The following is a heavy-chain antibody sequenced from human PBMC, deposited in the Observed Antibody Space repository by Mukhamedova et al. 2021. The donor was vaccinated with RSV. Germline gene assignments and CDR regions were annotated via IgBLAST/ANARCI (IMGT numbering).Heavy chain of an antibody. CDR2: ISGSGGST. CDR3: AKGVLGNCSGVSCYPNYYGMDV. D-gene: IGHD2-15*01. V-gene: IGHV3-23*01. J-gene: IGHJ6*01. Sequence: GLEWVSAISGSGGSTYYADSVKGRFTISRDNSKNTLYLQMNSLRAEDTAVYYCAKGVLGNCSGVSCYPNYYGMDV.